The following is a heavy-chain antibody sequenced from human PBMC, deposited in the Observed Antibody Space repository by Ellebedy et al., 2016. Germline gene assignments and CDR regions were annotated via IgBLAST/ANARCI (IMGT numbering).Heavy chain of an antibody. CDR1: GFTFSSHG. V-gene: IGHV3-30*02. CDR2: IWYDGSKK. CDR3: ARECRRSTSCYRSFDY. J-gene: IGHJ4*02. D-gene: IGHD2-2*01. Sequence: GESLKISXAASGFTFSSHGMHWVRQAPGKGLEWVALIWYDGSKKYYADSVKGRFTISRDNSKNTLYLQMNSLRAEDTAVYYCARECRRSTSCYRSFDYWGQGTLVTVSS.